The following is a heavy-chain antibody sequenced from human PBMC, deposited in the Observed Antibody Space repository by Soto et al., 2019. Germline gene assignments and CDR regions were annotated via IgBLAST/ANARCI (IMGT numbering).Heavy chain of an antibody. CDR2: ISSSSSYT. V-gene: IGHV3-11*05. CDR1: GFTFSDYY. Sequence: QVQLVESGGGLVKPGGSLRLSCAASGFTFSDYYMSWILQAPGKGLEWVSYISSSSSYTNYADSVKGRFTISRDNAKNSLYLQMNSLRGEDTAVDYCARGADILTGSDAFDIWGQGTMVTVSS. D-gene: IGHD3-9*01. CDR3: ARGADILTGSDAFDI. J-gene: IGHJ3*02.